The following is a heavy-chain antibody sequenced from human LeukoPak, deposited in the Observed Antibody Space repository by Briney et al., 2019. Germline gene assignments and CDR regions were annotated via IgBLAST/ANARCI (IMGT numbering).Heavy chain of an antibody. CDR1: GFTFSDSW. CDR2: MNQDGSEK. D-gene: IGHD3-16*01. CDR3: ATYTHWVAGDV. V-gene: IGHV3-7*01. J-gene: IGHJ6*02. Sequence: GESLRLSCAASGFTFSDSWMSWVRQAPGKGLEWVANMNQDGSEKDYVDSVKGRFTISRDNARNSLYPQMSSLRAEDTAVYYCATYTHWVAGDVWGQGTTVTVSS.